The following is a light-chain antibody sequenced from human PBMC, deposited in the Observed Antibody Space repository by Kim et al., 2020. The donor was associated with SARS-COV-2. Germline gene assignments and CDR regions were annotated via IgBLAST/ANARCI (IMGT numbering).Light chain of an antibody. CDR3: QAWDSSTLV. J-gene: IGLJ2*01. V-gene: IGLV3-1*01. CDR1: KLGDKY. Sequence: SYELTQPPSVSVSPGQTASITCSGDKLGDKYACWYQQKPGQSPVLVIYQDSKRPSRIPERFSGSNSGNTATLTISGTQAMDEADYYCQAWDSSTLVFGGG. CDR2: QDS.